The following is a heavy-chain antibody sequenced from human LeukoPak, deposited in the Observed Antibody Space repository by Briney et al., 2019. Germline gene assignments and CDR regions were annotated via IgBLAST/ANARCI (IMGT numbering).Heavy chain of an antibody. Sequence: SETLSLTCTLSGGSLSSRNHYWGWLRQPPGKGREWIRSIYVIGTNYYNPSLQSRVTLSVDTSKNQVSLKLTSVTAADTALYYCARQVGATTLIDHWGQGTLVTVSS. CDR1: GGSLSSRNHY. J-gene: IGHJ4*02. V-gene: IGHV4-39*01. D-gene: IGHD1-26*01. CDR2: IYVIGTN. CDR3: ARQVGATTLIDH.